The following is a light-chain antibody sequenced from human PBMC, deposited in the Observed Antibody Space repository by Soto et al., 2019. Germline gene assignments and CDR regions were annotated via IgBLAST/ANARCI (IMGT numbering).Light chain of an antibody. CDR1: QYISSNY. CDR2: GAF. CDR3: QQYDTSPLT. J-gene: IGKJ4*01. Sequence: EVVLTQSPGTLSLSPGERATLSCRASQYISSNYLAWYQQKPGRAPRLLIFGAFNRAPGVPDRFSGSASGTDFALTISRLEPEDVAVYYCQQYDTSPLTFGGGTKV. V-gene: IGKV3-20*01.